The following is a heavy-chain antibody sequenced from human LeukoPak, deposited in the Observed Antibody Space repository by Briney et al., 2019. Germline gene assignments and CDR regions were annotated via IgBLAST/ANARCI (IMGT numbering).Heavy chain of an antibody. J-gene: IGHJ6*02. Sequence: GGSLRLSCAASGFTFSSYAKHWVRQAPGKGLEYVSAISSNGGSTYYANSVKGRFTISRDNSKNTLYLQMGSLRAEDMAVYYCARDSLTLSLNGMDVWGQGTTVTVSS. D-gene: IGHD1-14*01. V-gene: IGHV3-64*01. CDR2: ISSNGGST. CDR1: GFTFSSYA. CDR3: ARDSLTLSLNGMDV.